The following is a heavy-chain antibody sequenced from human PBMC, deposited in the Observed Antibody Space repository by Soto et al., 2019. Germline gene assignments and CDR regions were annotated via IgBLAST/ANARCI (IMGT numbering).Heavy chain of an antibody. J-gene: IGHJ6*02. CDR3: ARTSAAGKNYYAMDV. Sequence: GESLKISCKGSGYSFTSYWISWVRQMPGKGLEWMGRIDPSDSYTNYSPSFQGHVTISADKSISTAYLKWSSLKASDTAMYYCARTSAAGKNYYAMDVWGQGTTVTVSS. D-gene: IGHD6-13*01. CDR1: GYSFTSYW. CDR2: IDPSDSYT. V-gene: IGHV5-10-1*01.